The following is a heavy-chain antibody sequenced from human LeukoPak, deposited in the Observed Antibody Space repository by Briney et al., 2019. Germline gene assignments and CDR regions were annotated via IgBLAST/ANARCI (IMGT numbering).Heavy chain of an antibody. D-gene: IGHD1/OR15-1a*01. Sequence: PSESLSLSWTASGGSISSYYWSWVRQPPGKGLEWIGYVSYDGITKYNPSFKSRVSFSLDTSKNQFSLRLNSVAAAETAVYYCASQLGATTFHWGQGTLVTVSS. CDR3: ASQLGATTFH. J-gene: IGHJ4*02. CDR2: VSYDGIT. CDR1: GGSISSYY. V-gene: IGHV4-59*01.